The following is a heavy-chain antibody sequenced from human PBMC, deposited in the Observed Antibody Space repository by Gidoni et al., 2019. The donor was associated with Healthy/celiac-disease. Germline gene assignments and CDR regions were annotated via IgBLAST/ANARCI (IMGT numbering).Heavy chain of an antibody. J-gene: IGHJ4*02. CDR1: GFTFSSYS. CDR3: ARHKYYFDY. V-gene: IGHV3-48*01. Sequence: EVQLVESGGGLVQPGGSLRLSCAASGFTFSSYSMNWVRQAPGKGLEWVSYISSSSSTIYYADSVKGRFTISRDNAKNSLYLQMNSLRAEDTAVYYCARHKYYFDYWGQGTLVTVSS. CDR2: ISSSSSTI. D-gene: IGHD2-21*01.